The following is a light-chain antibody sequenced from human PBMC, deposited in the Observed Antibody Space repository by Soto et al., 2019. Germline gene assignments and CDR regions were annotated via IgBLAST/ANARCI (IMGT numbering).Light chain of an antibody. CDR2: LEGSGSY. CDR3: ETWDSNTRV. V-gene: IGLV4-60*03. Sequence: QSVLTQSSSASASLGSSVKLTCTLSSGHSSYIIAWHQQQPGKAPRYLMKLEGSGSYNKGSGVPDRFSGSSSGADRYLTISNLQSEDEADYYGETWDSNTRVFGTGTKLTVL. J-gene: IGLJ1*01. CDR1: SGHSSYI.